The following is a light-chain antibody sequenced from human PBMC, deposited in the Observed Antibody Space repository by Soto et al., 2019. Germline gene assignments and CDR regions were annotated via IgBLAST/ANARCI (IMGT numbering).Light chain of an antibody. CDR3: QQYDNLPPHT. CDR2: GAS. CDR1: QSFRGL. J-gene: IGKJ5*01. Sequence: EVVLKQSPVTLSLSPGERATLSCRASQSFRGLLAWYQQKPGQAPRLLIYGASTRAAGIPDRFSGSGSETEFTLTISSLQSEDFAVYYCQQYDNLPPHTFGQGTRLEI. V-gene: IGKV3D-15*01.